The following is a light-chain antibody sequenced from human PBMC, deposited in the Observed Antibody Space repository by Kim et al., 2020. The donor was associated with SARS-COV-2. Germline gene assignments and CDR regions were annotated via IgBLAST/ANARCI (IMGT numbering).Light chain of an antibody. Sequence: GRRVTISCSGSPTNNGSNTVNWYQQLPGTAPQLLIYTNNQRPSGVPDRFSGSKSGTSASLAISGLQSEDEADYYCAAWDDSLNGVVFGGGTQLTVL. J-gene: IGLJ2*01. V-gene: IGLV1-44*01. CDR3: AAWDDSLNGVV. CDR2: TNN. CDR1: PTNNGSNT.